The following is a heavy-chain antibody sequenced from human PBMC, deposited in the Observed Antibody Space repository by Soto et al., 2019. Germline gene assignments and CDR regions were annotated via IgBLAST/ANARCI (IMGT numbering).Heavy chain of an antibody. Sequence: GASVKVSCKASGYTFTSYGISWVRQAPGQGLDWMGWISAYNGNTKYAQDLQGRVTMTTDTSTSTAYMELRSLRSDDTAVYYCARFSGGSYNTYYFYYGMDVWRQGTTATVSS. D-gene: IGHD2-15*01. V-gene: IGHV1-18*01. J-gene: IGHJ6*02. CDR2: ISAYNGNT. CDR3: ARFSGGSYNTYYFYYGMDV. CDR1: GYTFTSYG.